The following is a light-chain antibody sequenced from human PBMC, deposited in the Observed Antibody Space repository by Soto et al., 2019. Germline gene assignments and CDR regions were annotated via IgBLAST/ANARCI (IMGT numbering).Light chain of an antibody. V-gene: IGKV1-5*01. Sequence: DIQMTQSPSTLSASVGDRVTITCRASQSISSSLAWYQQKPGKAPKVLIYDASALPRGVPSRFSGSGSGTKFTLTIASLQPDDFATYYCQQYETFSGTFGPGTKVDIK. J-gene: IGKJ1*01. CDR2: DAS. CDR3: QQYETFSGT. CDR1: QSISSS.